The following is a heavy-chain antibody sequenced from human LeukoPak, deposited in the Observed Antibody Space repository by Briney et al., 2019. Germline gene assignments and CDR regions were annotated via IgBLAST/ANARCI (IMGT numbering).Heavy chain of an antibody. D-gene: IGHD5-24*01. Sequence: ASVKVSCKASGYTFTYYHMHWVRQAPGQGLEWMGWINPNSGGTNYAQKFQGRVTMTRDTPISTAYMELSRLRSDDTAVYYCASGKKMATIAFDYWGQGTLVTVSS. CDR3: ASGKKMATIAFDY. CDR1: GYTFTYYH. J-gene: IGHJ4*02. V-gene: IGHV1-2*02. CDR2: INPNSGGT.